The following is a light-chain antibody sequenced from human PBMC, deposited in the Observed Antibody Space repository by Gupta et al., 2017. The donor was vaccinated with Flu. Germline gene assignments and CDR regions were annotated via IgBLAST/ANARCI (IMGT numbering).Light chain of an antibody. CDR2: EVS. CDR1: SSDVGGYNY. V-gene: IGLV2-14*01. J-gene: IGLJ1*01. CDR3: SSYISRSTSYI. Sequence: QSALTQPASVSGSPGQSITISCTGTSSDVGGYNYVSWYQQHPGKAPKLIIYEVSNRPLGVSNRFSGSKSGNSASLTISGLRAEDEADYYCSSYISRSTSYIFVAGTKVTVL.